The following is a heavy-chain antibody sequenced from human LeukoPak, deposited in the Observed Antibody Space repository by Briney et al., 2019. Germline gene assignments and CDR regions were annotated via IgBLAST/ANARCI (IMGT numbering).Heavy chain of an antibody. V-gene: IGHV3-48*03. D-gene: IGHD2-15*01. J-gene: IGHJ6*04. CDR2: ISSTGNTV. Sequence: SLRLSCAASGFTFSSYEMNWVRQAPGQGLEWVAYISSTGNTVHYAGSVKGRFTISRDNAKNSLYLQMNRLRAEDTAVYYCTKETPQMDVWGKGTTVTVSS. CDR3: TKETPQMDV. CDR1: GFTFSSYE.